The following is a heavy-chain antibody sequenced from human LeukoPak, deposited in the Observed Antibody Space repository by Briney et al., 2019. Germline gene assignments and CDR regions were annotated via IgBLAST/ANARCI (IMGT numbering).Heavy chain of an antibody. CDR3: AKESPYASGRTYYFDC. V-gene: IGHV3-23*01. Sequence: GGSLRLSCAASGFSFSTYAMSWVGLAPGRGPEWVSAISSNGGTTYYADPVKGRFTISRDNSKNTVDLQMNSLRAEDTAVYYCAKESPYASGRTYYFDCWGQGTLVTVSS. J-gene: IGHJ4*02. CDR2: ISSNGGTT. D-gene: IGHD3-10*01. CDR1: GFSFSTYA.